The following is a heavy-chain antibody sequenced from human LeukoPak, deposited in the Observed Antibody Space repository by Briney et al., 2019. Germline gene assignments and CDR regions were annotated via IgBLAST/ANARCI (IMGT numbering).Heavy chain of an antibody. J-gene: IGHJ4*02. Sequence: GGSLRLSCAASGFTFSSYAMSLVRQAPGKGLEWVSAISGSGGSTYYADSVKGRFTISRDNSKNTLYLQMNSLRAEDTAVYYCAKGQGRHCSGGSCLPFDYWGQGTLVTVSS. V-gene: IGHV3-23*01. CDR3: AKGQGRHCSGGSCLPFDY. CDR2: ISGSGGST. D-gene: IGHD2-15*01. CDR1: GFTFSSYA.